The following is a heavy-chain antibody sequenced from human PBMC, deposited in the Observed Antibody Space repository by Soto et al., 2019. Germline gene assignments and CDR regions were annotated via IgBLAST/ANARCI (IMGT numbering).Heavy chain of an antibody. Sequence: QVQLVQSGGGLVKPGGSLRLSCAASGFTFSDYYMTWIRQPPGQGLEWVAYISTSTYTNYAESVRGRFTISRDNAKNALYLEMNSLSAEDSAVYYGGKGQYGRVVWGQGTTVTVSS. CDR2: ISTSTYT. CDR3: GKGQYGRVV. J-gene: IGHJ6*02. CDR1: GFTFSDYY. V-gene: IGHV3-11*05.